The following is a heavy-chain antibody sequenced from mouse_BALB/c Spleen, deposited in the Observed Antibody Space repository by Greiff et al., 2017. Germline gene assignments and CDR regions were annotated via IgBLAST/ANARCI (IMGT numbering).Heavy chain of an antibody. V-gene: IGHV2-6-7*01. Sequence: QVQLKESGPGLVAPSQSLSITCTVSGFSLTGYGVNWVRQPPGKGLEWLGMIWGDGSTDYNSALKSRLSISKDNSKSQVFLKMNSLQTDDTARYYWARDGGGSSYYFDYWGQGTTLTVSS. CDR2: IWGDGST. CDR1: GFSLTGYG. J-gene: IGHJ2*01. CDR3: ARDGGGSSYYFDY.